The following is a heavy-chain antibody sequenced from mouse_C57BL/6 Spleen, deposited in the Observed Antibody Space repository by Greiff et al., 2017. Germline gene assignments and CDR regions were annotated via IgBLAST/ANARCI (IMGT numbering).Heavy chain of an antibody. CDR1: GYAFSSSW. Sequence: QVQLQQSGPELVKPGASVKISCKASGYAFSSSWMNWVKQRPGKGLEWLGRIYPGDGDTNYNGKFKGKATLTADKSSSTAYMQLSSLTSEDAAVYFCARWDYYGSSHWGQGTTLTVSS. CDR2: IYPGDGDT. J-gene: IGHJ2*01. CDR3: ARWDYYGSSH. V-gene: IGHV1-82*01. D-gene: IGHD1-1*01.